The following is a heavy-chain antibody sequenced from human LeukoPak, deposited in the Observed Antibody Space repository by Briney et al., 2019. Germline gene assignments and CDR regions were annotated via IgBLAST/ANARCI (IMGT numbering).Heavy chain of an antibody. D-gene: IGHD3-9*01. CDR2: INPNSGGT. J-gene: IGHJ6*03. V-gene: IGHV1-2*02. CDR3: ARESISYYYYYMDV. Sequence: ASVKVSCTASGYTFTGYYMHWVRQAPGHGLEWVGWINPNSGGTKYAQKFQGRVTMTRDTSISTAYMELSRLRSDDTAVYYCARESISYYYYYMDVWGKGTTVTVSS. CDR1: GYTFTGYY.